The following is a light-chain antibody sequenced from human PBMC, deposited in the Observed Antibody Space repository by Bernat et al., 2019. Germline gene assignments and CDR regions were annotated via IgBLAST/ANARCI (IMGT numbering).Light chain of an antibody. V-gene: IGKV1-6*01. Sequence: AIQMTQFPSSLSASVGDRVTVTCRASQDIGKNLGWYQQKPGKAPNLIIYGSSTLAIGVPSRFSGSGSGTYFALTISSLQPDVFAPYVCLQDYNIPLTFGGGTKVDI. CDR1: QDIGKN. CDR2: GSS. CDR3: LQDYNIPLT. J-gene: IGKJ4*01.